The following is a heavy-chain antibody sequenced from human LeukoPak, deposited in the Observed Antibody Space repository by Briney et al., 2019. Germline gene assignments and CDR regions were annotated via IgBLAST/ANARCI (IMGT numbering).Heavy chain of an antibody. D-gene: IGHD3-16*02. J-gene: IGHJ4*02. Sequence: PSETLSLTCTVSGGSISSGDYYWSWIRQPRGKGLEWIGYIYYSGSTYYNPSLKSRVTISVDTSKNQFSLKLSSVTAADTAVYYCARVQYDYVWGSYRLYYFDYWGQGTLVTVSS. V-gene: IGHV4-30-4*01. CDR2: IYYSGST. CDR1: GGSISSGDYY. CDR3: ARVQYDYVWGSYRLYYFDY.